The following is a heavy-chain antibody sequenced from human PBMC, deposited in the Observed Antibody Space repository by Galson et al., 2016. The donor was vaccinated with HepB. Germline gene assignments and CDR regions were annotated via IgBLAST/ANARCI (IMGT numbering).Heavy chain of an antibody. D-gene: IGHD3-10*01. CDR2: INPSGGST. CDR1: GYTFTSYH. V-gene: IGHV1-46*01. CDR3: ARDSRSGYFDY. J-gene: IGHJ4*02. Sequence: SVKVSCKASGYTFTSYHMHWVRQAPGQGLEWMGIINPSGGSTSYVQKFQGRVAMTRDTSTSTVYMELSSLRSEDTAVYYGARDSRSGYFDYWVQGTLVTVSS.